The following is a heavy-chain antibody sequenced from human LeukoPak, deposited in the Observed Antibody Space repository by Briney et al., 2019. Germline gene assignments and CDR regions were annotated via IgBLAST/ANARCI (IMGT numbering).Heavy chain of an antibody. V-gene: IGHV3-21*01. CDR2: ISSSSSYI. Sequence: PGGSLRLSCAASGFTFSSYSMNWVRQAPGKGLEWVSSISSSSSYIYYADSVKGRFTISRDNAKNSLHLQMNSLRAEDTAVYYCARWDCSGGSCYSRYYFDYWGQGTLVTVSS. J-gene: IGHJ4*02. CDR1: GFTFSSYS. CDR3: ARWDCSGGSCYSRYYFDY. D-gene: IGHD2-15*01.